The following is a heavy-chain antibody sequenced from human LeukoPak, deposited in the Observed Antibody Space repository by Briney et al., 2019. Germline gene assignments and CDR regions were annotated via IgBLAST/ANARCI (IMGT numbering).Heavy chain of an antibody. J-gene: IGHJ3*02. CDR1: GFTFSSYS. D-gene: IGHD2-2*01. Sequence: AGGSLRLSCAASGFTFSSYSMNWVRQAPGKGLEWVSYISSSSSTIYYADSVKGRFTISRDNAKNSLHLQMNSLRAEDTAVYYCARGRGQLLLGGDAFDIWGQGTMVTVSS. CDR3: ARGRGQLLLGGDAFDI. V-gene: IGHV3-48*01. CDR2: ISSSSSTI.